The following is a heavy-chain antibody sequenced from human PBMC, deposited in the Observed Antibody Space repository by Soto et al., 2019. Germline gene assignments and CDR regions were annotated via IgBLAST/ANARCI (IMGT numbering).Heavy chain of an antibody. CDR1: GFSLSTSGVG. V-gene: IGHV2-5*02. D-gene: IGHD4-4*01. CDR2: IYWDDDK. CDR3: AKTRTGVTTK. J-gene: IGHJ4*02. Sequence: QITLKESGPTLVKPTQTLTLTCTFSGFSLSTSGVGVGWIRQPPGKALEWLALIYWDDDKRYSPSLQSRLTITKDPPKNQVVLTMPNGAPGDGAPYSGAKTRTGVTTKWAQGPLLPVSS.